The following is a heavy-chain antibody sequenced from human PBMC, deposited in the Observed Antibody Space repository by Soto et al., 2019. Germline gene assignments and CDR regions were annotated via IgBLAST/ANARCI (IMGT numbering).Heavy chain of an antibody. CDR3: AKDILDSDYHSYMDV. Sequence: PGGSLRLSCAASGFTFDDYAMHWVRPAPGKGLEWVSGISWNSGSIGYADSVKGRFTISRDNAKNSLYLQMNSLRAEDTALYYCAKDILDSDYHSYMDVWGKGTTVTVSS. CDR1: GFTFDDYA. V-gene: IGHV3-9*01. CDR2: ISWNSGSI. J-gene: IGHJ6*03.